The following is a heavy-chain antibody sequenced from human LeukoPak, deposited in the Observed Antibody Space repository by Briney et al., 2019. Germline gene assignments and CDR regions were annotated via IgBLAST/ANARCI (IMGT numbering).Heavy chain of an antibody. Sequence: GGSLRLSCAASGFTFSNAWMSWVRQAPGKGLEWVGRIKSKTDGRTTDYAAPVKGRFTISRDDSKNTLYLQMNSLKTEDTAVYYCTTVGSGSYATNWGQGTLVTVSS. CDR1: GFTFSNAW. CDR3: TTVGSGSYATN. V-gene: IGHV3-15*01. CDR2: IKSKTDGRTT. D-gene: IGHD3-10*01. J-gene: IGHJ4*02.